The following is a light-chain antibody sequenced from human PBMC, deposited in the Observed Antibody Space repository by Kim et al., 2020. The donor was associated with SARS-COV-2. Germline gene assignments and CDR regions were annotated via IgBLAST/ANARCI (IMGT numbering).Light chain of an antibody. CDR3: QQYRSYPWT. J-gene: IGKJ1*01. CDR1: RNIDNW. V-gene: IGKV1-5*03. CDR2: KAS. Sequence: SAPVGDKTTIACRASRNIDNWVAWYQQKPGRAPNLLIYKASTLKSGVPSTFSGSGSGTEFTLTTSSLQPDDFATYYCQQYRSYPWTFGQSTKVEI.